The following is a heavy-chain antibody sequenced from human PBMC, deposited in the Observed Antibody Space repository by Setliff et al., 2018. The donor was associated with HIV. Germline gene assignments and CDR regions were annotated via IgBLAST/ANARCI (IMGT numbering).Heavy chain of an antibody. CDR1: GYSFTSYW. D-gene: IGHD3-22*01. CDR3: ASHDYYDSSVYYYRFDY. J-gene: IGHJ4*02. Sequence: GASLKISCQGSGYSFTSYWINWVRQMPGKGLEWMGRIDPSDSYTNYNPSFQGHVTISADKSISTAYLQWSSLKASDTAMYYCASHDYYDSSVYYYRFDYWGQGTLVTVSS. V-gene: IGHV5-10-1*01. CDR2: IDPSDSYT.